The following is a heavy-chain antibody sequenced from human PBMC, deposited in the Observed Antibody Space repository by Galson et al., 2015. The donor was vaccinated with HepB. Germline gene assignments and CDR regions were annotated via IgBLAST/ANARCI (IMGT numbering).Heavy chain of an antibody. J-gene: IGHJ6*03. CDR3: AKDRAGIVVSDYIDF. CDR1: GFTFSTYA. CDR2: IAATDSRR. D-gene: IGHD2-15*01. V-gene: IGHV3-23*01. Sequence: SLRLSCAASGFTFSTYAMSWVRQAPGKGLEWVSSIAATDSRRYYADSVKGRFTISRDNSKNVLSLQMNSLRAEDTGVYHCAKDRAGIVVSDYIDFWGKGTTVSVS.